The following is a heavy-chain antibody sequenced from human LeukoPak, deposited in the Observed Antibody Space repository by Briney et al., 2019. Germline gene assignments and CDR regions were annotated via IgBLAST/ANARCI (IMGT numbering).Heavy chain of an antibody. J-gene: IGHJ4*02. CDR3: ARGHYDILTGYYSDY. V-gene: IGHV1-2*02. CDR2: INPNSGGT. D-gene: IGHD3-9*01. CDR1: GYTFTGYY. Sequence: ASVRVSCKASGYTFTGYYMHWVRQAPGQGLEWMGWINPNSGGTNYAQKFQGRVTMTRDTSISTAYMELSRLRSDDTAVYYCARGHYDILTGYYSDYWGQGTLVTVSS.